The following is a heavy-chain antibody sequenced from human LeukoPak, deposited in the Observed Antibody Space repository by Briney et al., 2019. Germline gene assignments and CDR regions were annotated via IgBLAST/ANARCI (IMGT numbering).Heavy chain of an antibody. D-gene: IGHD3-9*01. CDR2: IRYDGSNK. CDR3: AKDYDDKFDY. V-gene: IGHV3-30*02. J-gene: IGHJ4*02. Sequence: GGSMRLSCAASGFTFSSYGMHWVRQAPGKGLEWVAFIRYDGSNKYYADSVKGRFTISRDNSKNTLYLQMNSLRAEDTALYYCAKDYDDKFDYWGQGTLVTVSS. CDR1: GFTFSSYG.